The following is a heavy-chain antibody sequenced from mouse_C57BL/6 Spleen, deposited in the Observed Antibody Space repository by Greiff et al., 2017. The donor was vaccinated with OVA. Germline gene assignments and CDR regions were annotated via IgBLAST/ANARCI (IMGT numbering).Heavy chain of an antibody. J-gene: IGHJ1*03. Sequence: EVQVVESGGGLVQPKGSLKLSCAASGFTFNTYAMHWVRQAPGKGLEWVARIRSKSSNYATYYADSVKDRFTISRDDSQSMLYLQMNNLKTEDTAMYYCVRSLTGKLYFDVWGTGTTVTVSS. CDR3: VRSLTGKLYFDV. CDR1: GFTFNTYA. D-gene: IGHD4-1*01. CDR2: IRSKSSNYAT. V-gene: IGHV10-3*01.